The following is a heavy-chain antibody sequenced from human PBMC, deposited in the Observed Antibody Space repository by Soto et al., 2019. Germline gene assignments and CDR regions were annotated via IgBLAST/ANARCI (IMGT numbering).Heavy chain of an antibody. Sequence: EVQLLESGGGLVQPGGSLRLSCAASGFTFSSYAMSWVRQAPGKGLEWVSAISGSGGSTYYADSVKGRFTISRDNSKNTLYLQMNGLRAEDTVLYYCGKDLRSGGALPPVAFDIWGQGKMVTLSS. D-gene: IGHD3-16*01. V-gene: IGHV3-23*01. CDR1: GFTFSSYA. CDR3: GKDLRSGGALPPVAFDI. J-gene: IGHJ3*02. CDR2: ISGSGGST.